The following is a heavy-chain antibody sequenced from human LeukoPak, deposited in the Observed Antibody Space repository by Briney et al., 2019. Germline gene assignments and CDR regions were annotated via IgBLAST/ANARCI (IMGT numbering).Heavy chain of an antibody. CDR2: MTGSGGST. V-gene: IGHV3-23*01. J-gene: IGHJ4*02. CDR3: AKGRSSWSAFDY. D-gene: IGHD6-13*01. Sequence: GGSLRLSCAASGFTFSSYAMSWVRQAPGKGLEGVSTMTGSGGSTYYADSVKGRFTISRDNSKNTLYLQMNSLRAEDTAVYYCAKGRSSWSAFDYWGQGTLVTVSS. CDR1: GFTFSSYA.